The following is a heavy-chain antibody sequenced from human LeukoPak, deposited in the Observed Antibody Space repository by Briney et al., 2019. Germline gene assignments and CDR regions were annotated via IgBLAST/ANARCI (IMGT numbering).Heavy chain of an antibody. CDR3: ASPTEIYYDSSGYYSNWFDP. J-gene: IGHJ5*02. V-gene: IGHV1-2*06. CDR1: GYTFTGYY. D-gene: IGHD3-22*01. Sequence: GASVKVSCKTSGYTFTGYYMNWVRQAPGQGLEWMGRINPNSGGTNYAQKFQGRVTMTRDTSISTAYMELSRLRSDDTAVYYCASPTEIYYDSSGYYSNWFDPWGQGTLVTVSS. CDR2: INPNSGGT.